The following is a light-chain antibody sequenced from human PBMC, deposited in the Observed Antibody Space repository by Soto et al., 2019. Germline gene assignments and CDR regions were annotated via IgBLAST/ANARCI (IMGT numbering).Light chain of an antibody. V-gene: IGKV1-39*01. CDR2: AAS. CDR1: QRISYY. CDR3: QQSYSTPFT. J-gene: IGKJ5*01. Sequence: DIQMTQSSSSVSSSVGDRVTITCRASQRISYYLNWFQQKPGRAPKLLIYAASSLEAGVPSRYSGSGSGTDFTLTISSLQPEDFATYYCQQSYSTPFTFGQGTRLEIK.